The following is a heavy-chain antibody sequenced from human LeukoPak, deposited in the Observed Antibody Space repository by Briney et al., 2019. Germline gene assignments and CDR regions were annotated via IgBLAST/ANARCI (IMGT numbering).Heavy chain of an antibody. V-gene: IGHV4-59*01. D-gene: IGHD6-19*01. CDR1: GGSISRFY. CDR3: ARTVDYSSGVFDY. Sequence: PSETLSLTCTVSGGSISRFYWSWIRQPPGKGLEWIGYIYYSGNTNYNPSLKSRVTISVDTSKNQFFLKLSSVTAADTGVYYCARTVDYSSGVFDYWGQGTLVTVSS. J-gene: IGHJ4*02. CDR2: IYYSGNT.